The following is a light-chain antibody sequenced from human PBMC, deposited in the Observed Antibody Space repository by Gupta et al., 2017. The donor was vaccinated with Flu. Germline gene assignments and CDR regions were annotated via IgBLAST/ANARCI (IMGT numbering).Light chain of an antibody. CDR2: EVT. V-gene: IGLV2-8*01. Sequence: QSALTQPPSASGSPGQSVTISCTGSSSDVGGYNVVSWYQQHPGKAPKLIIYEVTKRPSGVPERFSGSKSGNTASLTVSGLQAEDEADYYCTSYTGSSNFDVFGTGTKVTVL. J-gene: IGLJ1*01. CDR3: TSYTGSSNFDV. CDR1: SSDVGGYNV.